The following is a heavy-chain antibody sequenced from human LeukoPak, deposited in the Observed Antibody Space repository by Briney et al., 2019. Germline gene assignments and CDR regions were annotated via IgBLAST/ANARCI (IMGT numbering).Heavy chain of an antibody. V-gene: IGHV1-18*01. CDR1: GYTFTSYG. J-gene: IGHJ4*02. CDR2: ISAYNGNT. Sequence: SVKVSCKASGYTFTSYGISWVRQAPGQGLEWMGWISAYNGNTNYAQKLQGRVTMTTDTSTSTAYMELRSLRSDDTAVYYCARDRYYYDSSGYYPEYYFDYWGQGTLVTVSS. D-gene: IGHD3-22*01. CDR3: ARDRYYYDSSGYYPEYYFDY.